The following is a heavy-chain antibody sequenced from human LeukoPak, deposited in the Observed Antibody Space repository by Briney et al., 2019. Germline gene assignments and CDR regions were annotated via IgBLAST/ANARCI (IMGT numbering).Heavy chain of an antibody. J-gene: IGHJ4*02. CDR1: GGSINSYY. CDR2: IYYSGST. Sequence: PSETLSLTCTVSGGSINSYYWSWIRQPPGKGLEWIGYIYYSGSTNYNPSLKSRVTISVDTSKNQFSLKLSSVTAADTAVYYCASEMATNLFDYWGQGSLVTVSS. D-gene: IGHD5-24*01. CDR3: ASEMATNLFDY. V-gene: IGHV4-59*01.